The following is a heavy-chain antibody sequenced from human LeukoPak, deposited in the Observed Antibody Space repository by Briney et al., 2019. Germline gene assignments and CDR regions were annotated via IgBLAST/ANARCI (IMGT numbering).Heavy chain of an antibody. D-gene: IGHD4-17*01. J-gene: IGHJ4*02. CDR1: GFTFSRYW. CDR2: INYDGSEK. CDR3: ARFDYADYLAFDY. Sequence: PGGSLRLSCAASGFTFSRYWMTWVRQAPGKGLEWVANINYDGSEKYYADSLKGRFTISRDNAKNSLYLQMNSLRAEDTAVYYCARFDYADYLAFDYWGQGTLVTVSS. V-gene: IGHV3-7*02.